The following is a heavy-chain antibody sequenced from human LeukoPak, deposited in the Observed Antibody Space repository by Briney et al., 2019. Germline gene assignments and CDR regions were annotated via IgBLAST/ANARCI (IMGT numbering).Heavy chain of an antibody. V-gene: IGHV4-34*01. CDR1: GGSFSGYY. Sequence: PSETLSLTCAVYGGSFSGYYWSWIRQPPGKGLEWIGEINHSGSTNYNPSLESRVTISVDTSKNQFSLKLSSVTAADTAVYYCATRGYYYWYWGQGTLVTVSS. CDR3: ATRGYYYWY. D-gene: IGHD3-22*01. CDR2: INHSGST. J-gene: IGHJ4*02.